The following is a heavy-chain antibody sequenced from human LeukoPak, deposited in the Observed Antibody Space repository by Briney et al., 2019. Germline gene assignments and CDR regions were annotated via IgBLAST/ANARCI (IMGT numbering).Heavy chain of an antibody. D-gene: IGHD3-9*01. J-gene: IGHJ4*02. CDR1: GFTFSSYG. V-gene: IGHV3-33*01. CDR2: IWYDGSNK. Sequence: PGRSLRLSCAASGFTFSSYGMHWVRQAPGKGLEWVAVIWYDGSNKYYADSVKGRFTISRDNSKNTLYLQMNSLRAEDTAVYYCARNPHDILTGYLGYFDYWGQGTLVTVSS. CDR3: ARNPHDILTGYLGYFDY.